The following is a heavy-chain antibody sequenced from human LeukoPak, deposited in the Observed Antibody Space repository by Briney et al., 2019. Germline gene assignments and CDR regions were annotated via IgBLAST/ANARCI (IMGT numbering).Heavy chain of an antibody. Sequence: PSETLSLTCAVYGGSFSGYYWSWIRQPPGKGLEWIGEINHSGSTNYNPSLKSRVTISVDTSKNQFSLKLSSVTAADTAVYYCARSGFYGSGRSVHLRHWGQGTLVTVSS. V-gene: IGHV4-34*01. CDR2: INHSGST. D-gene: IGHD3-10*01. J-gene: IGHJ1*01. CDR3: ARSGFYGSGRSVHLRH. CDR1: GGSFSGYY.